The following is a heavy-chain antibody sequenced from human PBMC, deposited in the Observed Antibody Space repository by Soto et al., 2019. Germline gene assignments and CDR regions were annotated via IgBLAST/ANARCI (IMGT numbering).Heavy chain of an antibody. CDR3: AREAAAERNYYGLDV. V-gene: IGHV1-18*04. CDR1: GYIFSRYG. J-gene: IGHJ6*02. D-gene: IGHD6-13*01. Sequence: QVQLVQSGPAVRKPGASVKVSCKASGYIFSRYGISWVRQSPGQRVEWRAWLSGYNGNTKFGEGLQRRVNVNTDTSTSTAYMELRSLRSDDAAVYYCAREAAAERNYYGLDVWGQGTTVIVSS. CDR2: LSGYNGNT.